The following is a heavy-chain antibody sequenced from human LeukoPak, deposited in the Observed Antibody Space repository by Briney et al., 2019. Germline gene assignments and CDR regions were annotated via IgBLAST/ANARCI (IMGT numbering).Heavy chain of an antibody. V-gene: IGHV3-23*01. J-gene: IGHJ4*02. Sequence: GGSLRLSCAASGFTFGSSAMSWVRQAPGKGLEWVSGISNSGGGTYYADSVKGRFTISRDNSKNTLYLQMNSLRVEDTAVYYCAKWRLVPRDPFDYWGQGTLVTVSS. CDR1: GFTFGSSA. CDR2: ISNSGGGT. D-gene: IGHD6-19*01. CDR3: AKWRLVPRDPFDY.